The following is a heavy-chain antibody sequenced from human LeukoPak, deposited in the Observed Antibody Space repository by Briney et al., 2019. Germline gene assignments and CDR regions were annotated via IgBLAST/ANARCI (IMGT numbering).Heavy chain of an antibody. CDR3: ARGDVVVPAAFYYGMDV. CDR2: IYTSGST. V-gene: IGHV4-4*07. CDR1: GGSISSYY. J-gene: IGHJ6*02. D-gene: IGHD2-2*01. Sequence: PSETLSLTCIVSGGSISSYYWSWIRQPAGRGLEWIGRIYTSGSTNYNPSPKSRVTMSVDTSKNHFSLKLSSVTAADTAVYYCARGDVVVPAAFYYGMDVWGQGTTVTVSS.